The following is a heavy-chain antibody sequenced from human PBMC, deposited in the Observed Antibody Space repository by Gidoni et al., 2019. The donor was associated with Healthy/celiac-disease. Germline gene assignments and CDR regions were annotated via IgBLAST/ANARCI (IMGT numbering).Heavy chain of an antibody. V-gene: IGHV3-23*04. D-gene: IGHD2-21*02. Sequence: EVQLVESGGGLVQPGGSLRLSCAASGFPFSSYAMSWVRQAPGKGLEWVSAISGSGGSTYYADSVKGRFTISRDNSKNTLYLQMNSLRAEDTAVYYCANEAGDSNLFYYYYYGMDVWGQGTTVTVSS. CDR2: ISGSGGST. CDR1: GFPFSSYA. CDR3: ANEAGDSNLFYYYYYGMDV. J-gene: IGHJ6*02.